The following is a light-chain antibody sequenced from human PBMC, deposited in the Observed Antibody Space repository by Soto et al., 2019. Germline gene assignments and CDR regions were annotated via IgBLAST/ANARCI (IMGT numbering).Light chain of an antibody. J-gene: IGLJ2*01. CDR2: DVS. V-gene: IGLV2-14*03. Sequence: SALTQPASVSGSPGQSITISCTGTSSDVGGYNYVSWYQQYPGKAPKLMIYDVSGRPSGVSNRFSGSKSGNTASLTISGLQAEDESDYYCSSYTSSSLGVVFGGGTKVTVL. CDR1: SSDVGGYNY. CDR3: SSYTSSSLGVV.